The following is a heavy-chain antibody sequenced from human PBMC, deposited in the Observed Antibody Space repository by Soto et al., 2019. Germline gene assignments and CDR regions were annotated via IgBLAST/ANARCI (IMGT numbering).Heavy chain of an antibody. J-gene: IGHJ6*02. D-gene: IGHD6-6*01. CDR1: GFTLGSYA. V-gene: IGHV3-23*01. CDR2: ISGSDDSA. Sequence: GGSLRLSCVASGFTLGSYAMSWVRQAPGKGLEWVSGISGSDDSAYYADSVKGRFSISRDNSKNTLYLQTNSLRAEDTAVYYCARKDSSSSPFSDYHYGMDVWGQGTTVTVSS. CDR3: ARKDSSSSPFSDYHYGMDV.